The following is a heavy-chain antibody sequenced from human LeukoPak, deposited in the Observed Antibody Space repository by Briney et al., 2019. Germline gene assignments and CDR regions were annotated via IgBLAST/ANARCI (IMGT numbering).Heavy chain of an antibody. J-gene: IGHJ4*02. CDR2: INPNSGGT. CDR1: GYTFTGYY. D-gene: IGHD6-13*01. V-gene: IGHV1-2*06. CDR3: PIDQGSLTRSWYTGY. Sequence: ASVKVSCKASGYTFTGYYMHWVRQAPGQGLEWMGRINPNSGGTNYAQKFQGRVTMTRDTSITTAYMDLSSLTPDDTAVYFCPIDQGSLTRSWYTGYWGQGTQVTVSS.